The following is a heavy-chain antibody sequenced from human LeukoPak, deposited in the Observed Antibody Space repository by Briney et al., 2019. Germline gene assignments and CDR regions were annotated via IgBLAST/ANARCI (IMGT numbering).Heavy chain of an antibody. CDR3: ARDREPDYDFWSGYHRSTFDY. Sequence: ASVKVSCKASGYTFTSYYMQWVRQAPGQGLEWMGIINPSGGSTTYAQKFQGRVTITADKSTSTAYMELSSLRSEDTAVYYCARDREPDYDFWSGYHRSTFDYWGQGTLVTVSS. CDR2: INPSGGST. D-gene: IGHD3-3*01. V-gene: IGHV1-46*01. CDR1: GYTFTSYY. J-gene: IGHJ4*02.